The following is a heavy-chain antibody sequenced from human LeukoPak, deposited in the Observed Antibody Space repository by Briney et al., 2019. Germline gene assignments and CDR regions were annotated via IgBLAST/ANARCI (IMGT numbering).Heavy chain of an antibody. J-gene: IGHJ5*02. CDR3: ARDPYGSGRKGS. D-gene: IGHD3-10*01. V-gene: IGHV4-34*01. CDR2: INHSGST. Sequence: SETLSLTCAVYGGSFSGYYWSWIRQPPGKGLQWIGEINHSGSTNYNPSLKSRVTISVDTSKNQFSLKLSSVTAADTAVYYCARDPYGSGRKGSWGQGTLVTVSS. CDR1: GGSFSGYY.